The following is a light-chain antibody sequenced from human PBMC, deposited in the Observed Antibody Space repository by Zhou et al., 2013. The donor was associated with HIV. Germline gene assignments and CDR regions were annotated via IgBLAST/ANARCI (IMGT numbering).Light chain of an antibody. CDR1: QGLNGD. Sequence: EIVMTQFPATVSVFPGDRATLSCRASQGLNGDLAWYQQKPGQTPRLIIYTASTRATNTPARFSGSGSGTEFTLTISKVQSEDFAVYYCQQYDSSPRTFGQGTKLEIK. V-gene: IGKV3-15*01. CDR2: TAS. J-gene: IGKJ2*01. CDR3: QQYDSSPRT.